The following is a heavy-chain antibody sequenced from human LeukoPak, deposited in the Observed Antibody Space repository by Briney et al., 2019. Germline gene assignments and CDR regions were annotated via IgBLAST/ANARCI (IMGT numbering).Heavy chain of an antibody. Sequence: ASVKVSCKASGYTFTGYYMHWVRQAPGQGLEWMGLINPTSGGTNYAQKFQGRVTMTRDTSISTAYMELSALRSDDTAVYYCARDISGSYDYWGQGTLVTVSS. V-gene: IGHV1-2*02. CDR1: GYTFTGYY. D-gene: IGHD3-10*01. CDR2: INPTSGGT. J-gene: IGHJ4*02. CDR3: ARDISGSYDY.